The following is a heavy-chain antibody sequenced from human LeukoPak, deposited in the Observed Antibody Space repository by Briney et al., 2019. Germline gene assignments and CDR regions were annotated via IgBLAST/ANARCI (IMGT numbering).Heavy chain of an antibody. CDR3: ARDGGQEYSSSPL. CDR2: ISSSSSYI. D-gene: IGHD6-6*01. J-gene: IGHJ3*01. CDR1: GFTFSSYS. Sequence: GGSLRLSCAASGFTFSSYSMNWVRQAPGKGLEWVSSISSSSSYIYYADSVKGRSTISRDNAKNSLYLQMNSLRAEDTAVYYCARDGGQEYSSSPLWGQGTMVTVSS. V-gene: IGHV3-21*01.